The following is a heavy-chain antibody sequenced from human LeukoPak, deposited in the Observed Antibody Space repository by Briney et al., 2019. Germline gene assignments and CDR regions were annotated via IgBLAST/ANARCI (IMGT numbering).Heavy chain of an antibody. Sequence: PSETLSLTCAVYGGSFSGYYWSWIRQPPGKGLEWIGEINHSGSTNYNPSLKSRVTISVDTSKNQFSLKLSSVTAADTAVYYCARVRGTAMVTVDYWGQGTLVTVSS. J-gene: IGHJ4*02. V-gene: IGHV4-34*01. CDR3: ARVRGTAMVTVDY. CDR1: GGSFSGYY. CDR2: INHSGST. D-gene: IGHD5-18*01.